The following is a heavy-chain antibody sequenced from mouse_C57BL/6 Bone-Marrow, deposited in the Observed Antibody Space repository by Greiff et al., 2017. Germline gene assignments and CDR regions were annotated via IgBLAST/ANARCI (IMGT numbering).Heavy chain of an antibody. J-gene: IGHJ4*01. Sequence: QVQLQQSGAELVMPGASVKLSCKASGYTFTSYWMHWVKQRPGQGLEWIGEIDPSDSYTNYNQKFKGKSTLTVDKSSSTAYMQLSSLTSEDSAVYYCAREDDDYYVGAMDYWGQGTSVTVSS. CDR2: IDPSDSYT. D-gene: IGHD2-3*01. CDR1: GYTFTSYW. CDR3: AREDDDYYVGAMDY. V-gene: IGHV1-69*01.